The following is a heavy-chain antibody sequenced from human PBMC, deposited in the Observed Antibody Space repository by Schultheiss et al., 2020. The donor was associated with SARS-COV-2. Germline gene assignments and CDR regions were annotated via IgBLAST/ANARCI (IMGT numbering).Heavy chain of an antibody. V-gene: IGHV3-30*01. Sequence: GGSLRLSCAASGFTFSSYAMHWVRQAPGKGLEWVAVISYDVSNKYYADSVKGRFTISRDNSKNTLYLQMNSLRAEDTAVYYCAREHNWNYVGRRPIAVAPFDYWGQGTLVTVSS. J-gene: IGHJ4*02. CDR3: AREHNWNYVGRRPIAVAPFDY. CDR2: ISYDVSNK. D-gene: IGHD1-7*01. CDR1: GFTFSSYA.